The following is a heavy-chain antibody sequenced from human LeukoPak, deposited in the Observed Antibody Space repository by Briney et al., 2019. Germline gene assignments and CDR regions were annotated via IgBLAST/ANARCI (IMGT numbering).Heavy chain of an antibody. J-gene: IGHJ4*02. CDR1: GGSFSGYY. CDR3: ARAGIRVRRVDY. Sequence: SETLSLTCAVYGGSFSGYYWSWIRQPPGKGLEGIGEINHSESTNYNPSLKSRVTIPVDRSKNQFSLKLSSVSAADTAVYYCARAGIRVRRVDYWGQGTLVTVSS. V-gene: IGHV4-34*01. CDR2: INHSEST. D-gene: IGHD1-14*01.